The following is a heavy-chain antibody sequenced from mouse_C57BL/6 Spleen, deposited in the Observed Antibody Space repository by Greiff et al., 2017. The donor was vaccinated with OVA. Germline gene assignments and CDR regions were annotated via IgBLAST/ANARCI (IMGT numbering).Heavy chain of an antibody. J-gene: IGHJ4*01. D-gene: IGHD2-1*01. Sequence: EVKLLESGPGLVKPSQSLSLTCSVTGYSITSGYYWNWIRQFPGNKLEWMGYISYDGSNNYNPSLKNRISITRDTSKNQFFLKLNSVTTEDTATYYCARYGNYGAMDYWGQGTSVTVSS. CDR3: ARYGNYGAMDY. CDR2: ISYDGSN. CDR1: GYSITSGYY. V-gene: IGHV3-6*01.